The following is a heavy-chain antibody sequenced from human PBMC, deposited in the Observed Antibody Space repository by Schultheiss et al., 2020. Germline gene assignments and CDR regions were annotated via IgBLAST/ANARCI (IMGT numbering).Heavy chain of an antibody. CDR1: GFTFSDYY. CDR2: ISGSGSPI. CDR3: AKSGVKWEFYYFDY. J-gene: IGHJ4*02. D-gene: IGHD1-26*01. V-gene: IGHV3-11*01. Sequence: GESLKISCAASGFTFSDYYMSWVRQAPGKGLECVSCISGSGSPIYYADSVKGRFTISRDNAKNSLYLQMNSLRAEDTAIYYCAKSGVKWEFYYFDYWGQGTLVTVSS.